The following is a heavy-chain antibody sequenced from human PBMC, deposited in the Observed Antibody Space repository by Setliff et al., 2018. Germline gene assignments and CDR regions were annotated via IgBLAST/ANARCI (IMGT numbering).Heavy chain of an antibody. CDR1: GYTLITYL. CDR2: INAGNGNT. J-gene: IGHJ4*02. CDR3: ARKGTYYDSSGPYDY. Sequence: ASVKVSCKASGYTLITYLMNWVRQAPGQGLEWMGWINAGNGNTKYSQKFQGRVTITRDTSASTAYMELSSLRYEATAVYYCARKGTYYDSSGPYDYWGQGTLVTVSS. D-gene: IGHD3-22*01. V-gene: IGHV1-3*01.